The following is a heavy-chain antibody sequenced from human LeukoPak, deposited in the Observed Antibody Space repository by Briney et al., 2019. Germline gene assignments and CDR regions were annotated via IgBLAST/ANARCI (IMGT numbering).Heavy chain of an antibody. Sequence: SETLSLTCTVSGGSISSYYWSWIRQHPGKGLEWIGYIYYSGSTYYNPSLKSRVTISVDMSKNQFSLKLSSVTAADTAVYYCARDSGGSYLYFDYWGQGTLVTVSS. CDR1: GGSISSYY. CDR3: ARDSGGSYLYFDY. D-gene: IGHD1-26*01. CDR2: IYYSGST. J-gene: IGHJ4*02. V-gene: IGHV4-59*06.